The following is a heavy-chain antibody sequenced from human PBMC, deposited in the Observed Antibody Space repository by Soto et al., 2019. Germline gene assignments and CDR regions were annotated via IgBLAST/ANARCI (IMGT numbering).Heavy chain of an antibody. J-gene: IGHJ4*02. Sequence: LRLSCLASGFIFRSYAMHWVRQAPGKGLEWVAVITYDGANGYYADSVRGRFAISRDNSKSTLFLQMNSLRPEDTAVYYCARALSGSYLNFDYWGQGTLVTVSS. CDR3: ARALSGSYLNFDY. CDR1: GFIFRSYA. V-gene: IGHV3-30*09. D-gene: IGHD1-26*01. CDR2: ITYDGANG.